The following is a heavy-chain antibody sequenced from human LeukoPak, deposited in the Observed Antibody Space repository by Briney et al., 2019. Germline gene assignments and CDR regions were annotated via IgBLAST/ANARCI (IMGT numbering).Heavy chain of an antibody. CDR2: ISTNGDST. Sequence: GGSLRLSCAASGFTFSTYAMHWVRQAPGKGLEYVSAISTNGDSTYYADSVKGRFTISRDNSKNTLYLQMNSLRAEDTAVYYCAKDPVDRYYFDYWGQGTLVTVSP. V-gene: IGHV3-64*02. CDR1: GFTFSTYA. D-gene: IGHD5-12*01. CDR3: AKDPVDRYYFDY. J-gene: IGHJ4*02.